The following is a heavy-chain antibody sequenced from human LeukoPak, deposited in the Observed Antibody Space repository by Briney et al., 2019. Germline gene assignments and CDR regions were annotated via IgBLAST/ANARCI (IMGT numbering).Heavy chain of an antibody. CDR2: ISGSGDGT. D-gene: IGHD5-12*01. CDR1: GFTFSNYA. J-gene: IGHJ4*02. CDR3: AKPFYSGYDSHFDY. V-gene: IGHV3-23*01. Sequence: PGGSLRLSCAASGFTFSNYAMSWVRQAPGKGLEWVSAISGSGDGTYSADSVKGRFTISRDNSKNTLYLQMYSLRAEDTAVYYCAKPFYSGYDSHFDYWGQGTLVTVSS.